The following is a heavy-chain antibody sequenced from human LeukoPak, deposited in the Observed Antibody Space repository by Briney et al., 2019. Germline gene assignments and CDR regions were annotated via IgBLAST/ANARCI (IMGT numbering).Heavy chain of an antibody. V-gene: IGHV3-7*01. CDR2: IKTDGSEK. CDR3: ATYSSLNRREFQY. J-gene: IGHJ1*01. CDR1: GFTFSNYW. Sequence: GGSLRLSCEGSGFTFSNYWMGWVRQAPGKGLQWVANIKTDGSEKYYVDSVKGRFTISRDNAKNSLHLQMNSLRAEDTAVYYCATYSSLNRREFQYWGQGTLLTVSS. D-gene: IGHD3-22*01.